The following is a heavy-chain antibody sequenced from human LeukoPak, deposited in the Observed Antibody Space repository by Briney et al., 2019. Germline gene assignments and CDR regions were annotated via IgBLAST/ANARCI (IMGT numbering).Heavy chain of an antibody. CDR3: ARGVVFKSSSWYDT. D-gene: IGHD2-15*01. Sequence: VASVKVSCKTSGYTFTSYGISWVRQAPGQGLEWMGIINPSGGSTRYAQKFQGRVTMTRDTSTSTVYMELSSLRSEDTAVYYCARGVVFKSSSWYDTWGQGTLVTVSS. J-gene: IGHJ5*02. CDR1: GYTFTSYG. V-gene: IGHV1-46*01. CDR2: INPSGGST.